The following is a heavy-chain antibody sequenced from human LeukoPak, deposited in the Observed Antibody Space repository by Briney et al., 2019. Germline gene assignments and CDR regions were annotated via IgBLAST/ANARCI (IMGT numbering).Heavy chain of an antibody. CDR3: ARDRAVTTYGMDV. CDR1: EFTFSSYS. J-gene: IGHJ6*02. V-gene: IGHV3-21*01. D-gene: IGHD4-17*01. CDR2: ISSDSTYI. Sequence: GGSLRLSCAASEFTFSSYSMNWVRQAPGKGLEWVSSISSDSTYIYHADSVKGRFSISRDNAKNSLYLQMNGLRAEDTAVYYCARDRAVTTYGMDVWGQGTTVTVSS.